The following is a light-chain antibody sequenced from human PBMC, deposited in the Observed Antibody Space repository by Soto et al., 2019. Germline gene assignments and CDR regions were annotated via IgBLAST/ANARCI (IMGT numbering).Light chain of an antibody. CDR1: QNINNW. J-gene: IGKJ1*01. CDR2: DAS. V-gene: IGKV1-5*01. CDR3: QRYNSASRT. Sequence: DIQMTQSPSTLSASVGDRATITCRASQNINNWLAWYQQKPGKAPKFLIYDASILESGVPSRFSGSGSGTEFTLTISSLQPDDFATYFCQRYNSASRTFGQGTKVEIK.